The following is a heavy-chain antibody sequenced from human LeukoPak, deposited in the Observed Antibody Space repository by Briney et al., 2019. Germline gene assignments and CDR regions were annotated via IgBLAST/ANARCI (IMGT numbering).Heavy chain of an antibody. Sequence: GGSLRLSCAASGYTFSTYSMNWVRQAPGKGLEWVSSISSSSSFIYYADSVKGRFTMSRDNAKNSVYLQMNSLRAEDTAVYYCARDLGAMAATEWGQGTLVTVSS. V-gene: IGHV3-21*06. CDR1: GYTFSTYS. CDR2: ISSSSSFI. CDR3: ARDLGAMAATE. J-gene: IGHJ4*02. D-gene: IGHD5-24*01.